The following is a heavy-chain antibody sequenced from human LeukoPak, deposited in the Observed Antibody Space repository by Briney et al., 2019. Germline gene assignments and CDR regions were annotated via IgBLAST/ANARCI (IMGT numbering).Heavy chain of an antibody. V-gene: IGHV4-31*03. CDR2: IYYTGIT. J-gene: IGHJ5*01. D-gene: IGHD4-23*01. CDR3: ARDYYGGTSGWFDF. Sequence: SQTLSLTCTGSGGSIDSGGYHWSWIRRHPGKGLQWLGHIYYTGITSYNPSLKGRVSISIDTTKNQFSLKLRSVTAADTAVYYGARDYYGGTSGWFDFWGQGTLVTVSS. CDR1: GGSIDSGGYH.